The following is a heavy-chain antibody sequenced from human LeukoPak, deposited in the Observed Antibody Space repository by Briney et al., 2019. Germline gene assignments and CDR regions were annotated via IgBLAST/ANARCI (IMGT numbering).Heavy chain of an antibody. CDR2: IGGSGGPT. J-gene: IGHJ5*02. CDR3: ARDSGFYTVAPLGYLSKS. Sequence: GGSLRLSCAASGFSFSNFAMSWVRQAPGKGLEWVSGIGGSGGPTIYANSVKGRFTISRDNSKSTVYLQMNSLRAEDTATYYCARDSGFYTVAPLGYLSKSWGQGTLVIVSS. V-gene: IGHV3-23*01. CDR1: GFSFSNFA. D-gene: IGHD3-3*01.